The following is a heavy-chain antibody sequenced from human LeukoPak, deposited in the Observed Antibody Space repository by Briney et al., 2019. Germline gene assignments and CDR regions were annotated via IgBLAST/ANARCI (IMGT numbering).Heavy chain of an antibody. J-gene: IGHJ4*02. Sequence: GGSLRLSCAVSGFTFSNFGMHWVRQAPGKGLEWVAVVSHDGGNHYYADSVTGRFTISRDDSKNTLYLQMNSLRPGDTAMYYCAKDQAWYNSGSNFDYWGQGTRVTVSS. CDR2: VSHDGGNH. CDR3: AKDQAWYNSGSNFDY. V-gene: IGHV3-30*18. CDR1: GFTFSNFG. D-gene: IGHD3-10*01.